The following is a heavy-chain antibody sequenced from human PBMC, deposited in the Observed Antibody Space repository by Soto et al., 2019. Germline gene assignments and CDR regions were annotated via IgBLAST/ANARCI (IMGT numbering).Heavy chain of an antibody. V-gene: IGHV3-7*01. CDR3: ATGGSGTYYLGPLDY. Sequence: EVQLVESGGGLVLPGGSLRLSCLGSAFSLKTSWLAWVRQAPGKGLECVANIRQYGDETFYVDSVKGRFTISRDNANNSVYLQMDNLRAEDTGVYYCATGGSGTYYLGPLDYWGQGIMVIVSS. CDR1: AFSLKTSW. CDR2: IRQYGDET. D-gene: IGHD3-10*01. J-gene: IGHJ4*02.